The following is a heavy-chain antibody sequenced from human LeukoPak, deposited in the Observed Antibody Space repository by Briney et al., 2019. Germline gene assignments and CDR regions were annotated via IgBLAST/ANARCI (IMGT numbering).Heavy chain of an antibody. CDR1: GYSFTNYW. D-gene: IGHD1-1*01. V-gene: IGHV5-51*01. CDR2: IYPGDSDT. CDR3: ARRPTSGWNWNDNYFDY. Sequence: GESLRISCKGSGYSFTNYWIGWVRQMPGKGLEWTGIIYPGDSDTRYSPSFQGQVTISADKSISTAYLQWSSLKASDTAMYYCARRPTSGWNWNDNYFDYWGQGTLVTVSS. J-gene: IGHJ4*02.